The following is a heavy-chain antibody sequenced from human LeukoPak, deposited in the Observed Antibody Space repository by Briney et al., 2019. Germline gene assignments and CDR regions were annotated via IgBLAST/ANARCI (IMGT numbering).Heavy chain of an antibody. CDR2: IWANGINK. V-gene: IGHV3-33*08. CDR3: ARRGDCNIGTCYYFDY. D-gene: IGHD2/OR15-2a*01. CDR1: GFTFSTYG. Sequence: PGGSLRLSCAASGFTFSTYGMHWVRQAPGKGLEWVAVIWANGINKYYADSVKGRFIISRDNSKNTLFLQMNSLRAEDTAVYYCARRGDCNIGTCYYFDYWGQGTQVTASS. J-gene: IGHJ4*02.